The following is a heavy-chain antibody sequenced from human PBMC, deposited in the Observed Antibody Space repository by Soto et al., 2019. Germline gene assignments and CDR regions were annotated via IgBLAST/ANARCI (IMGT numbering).Heavy chain of an antibody. CDR2: MNPNSGNT. J-gene: IGHJ3*02. Sequence: GSVKVSFTASGYTFNRHDINWVRQATGQGPEWIGWMNPNSGNTGYAQKFQGRVTMTRDSSITTAYMDLSSLTSEDTAIYYCAREGLYGSSQDNTFDIWGQGTMVTVSS. V-gene: IGHV1-8*01. CDR3: AREGLYGSSQDNTFDI. CDR1: GYTFNRHD. D-gene: IGHD6-19*01.